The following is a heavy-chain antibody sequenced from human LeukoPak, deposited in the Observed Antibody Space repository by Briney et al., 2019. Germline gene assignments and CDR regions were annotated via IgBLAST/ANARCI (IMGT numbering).Heavy chain of an antibody. D-gene: IGHD3-10*01. V-gene: IGHV4-39*07. CDR3: ARGSSYMDV. Sequence: SETLSLTCSVSGGSISARSYNWGWLRQPPGQGLEWIGNIDDSGTTHYFPSLRSRVTISRDTPNNQFSLKLSSVTAADTAVYYCARGSSYMDVWGKGTAVTVSS. J-gene: IGHJ6*03. CDR1: GGSISARSYN. CDR2: IDDSGTT.